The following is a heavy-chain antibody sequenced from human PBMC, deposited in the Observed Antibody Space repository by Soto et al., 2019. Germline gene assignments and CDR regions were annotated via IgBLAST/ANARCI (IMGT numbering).Heavy chain of an antibody. CDR1: GFTFSSYW. D-gene: IGHD3-3*01. CDR2: INSDGSST. CDR3: ARGLDYDFWSGYSFGWFDP. V-gene: IGHV3-74*01. J-gene: IGHJ5*02. Sequence: EVQLVESGGGLVQPGGSLRLSCAASGFTFSSYWMHWVRQAPGKGLVWVSRINSDGSSTSYADSVKGRFTISRDNAKNTLYLQINSLRAEGTAVYYCARGLDYDFWSGYSFGWFDPWGQGTLVTVSS.